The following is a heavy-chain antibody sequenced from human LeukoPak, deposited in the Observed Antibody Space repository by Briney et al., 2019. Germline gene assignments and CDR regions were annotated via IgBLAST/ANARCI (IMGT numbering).Heavy chain of an antibody. V-gene: IGHV3-53*01. D-gene: IGHD2-15*01. CDR3: ARDRYCSGGSCYNVAFDI. J-gene: IGHJ3*02. Sequence: GGSLRLSCAASGFTVSSNYMSWVRQAPGKGLEWVSVIYSGGSTYYADSVKGRFTISRDNSKNTLYLQMNSLRAEDTAVYYCARDRYCSGGSCYNVAFDIWGQGTMVTVSS. CDR2: IYSGGST. CDR1: GFTVSSNY.